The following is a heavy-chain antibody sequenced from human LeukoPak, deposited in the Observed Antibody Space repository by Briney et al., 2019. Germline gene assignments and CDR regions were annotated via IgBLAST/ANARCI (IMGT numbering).Heavy chain of an antibody. J-gene: IGHJ4*02. V-gene: IGHV3-21*01. CDR3: ARYYYDSSGYSPAFDY. D-gene: IGHD3-22*01. CDR2: ISSSGSYI. CDR1: GFTFSRYS. Sequence: GGSLRLSCGASGFTFSRYSMHWVRQAPGKGLEWVSSISSSGSYIYYADSVKGRFTISRDNAKNSLYLQMNSLRAEDTAVYYCARYYYDSSGYSPAFDYWGQGTLVTVSS.